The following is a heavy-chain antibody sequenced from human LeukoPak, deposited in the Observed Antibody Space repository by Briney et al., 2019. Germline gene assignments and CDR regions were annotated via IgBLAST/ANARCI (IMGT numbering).Heavy chain of an antibody. CDR1: GFTVSHNF. V-gene: IGHV3-53*01. CDR3: AREPSHDSYYDF. D-gene: IGHD3-16*01. Sequence: TGGSLRLSCVASGFTVSHNFMDWVRQAPGKGLEWVSTIRIGATRYYADSVKGRFIISRDNSKNTLYLQMNNLRVEDTAVYYCAREPSHDSYYDFWGHGTLVTVSS. J-gene: IGHJ4*01. CDR2: IRIGATR.